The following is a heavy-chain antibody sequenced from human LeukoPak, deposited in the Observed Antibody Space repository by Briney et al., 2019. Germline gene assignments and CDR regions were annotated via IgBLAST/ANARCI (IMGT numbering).Heavy chain of an antibody. V-gene: IGHV1-3*01. Sequence: ASVKVSCKASGYTFTSYAMHWVRQAPGQRLEWMGWINAGNGNTKYSQKFQGRVTITRDTSASTAYMELRSLRSDDTAVYYCARTMITYYYDSSGYYWDDYWGQGTLVTVSS. D-gene: IGHD3-22*01. CDR2: INAGNGNT. CDR3: ARTMITYYYDSSGYYWDDY. J-gene: IGHJ4*02. CDR1: GYTFTSYA.